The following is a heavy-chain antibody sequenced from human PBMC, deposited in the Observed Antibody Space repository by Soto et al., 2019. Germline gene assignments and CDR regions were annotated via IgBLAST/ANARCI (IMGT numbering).Heavy chain of an antibody. D-gene: IGHD2-21*02. Sequence: ASVKVSCKASGYSFTDYHIHWVRQAPGQGLEWLGRINPKSGGTSTAQKFQGWVTMTTDTSISTASMEVTSLRPEDTAVYYCARVQMGPRRDFMDVWGQGTRVTVSS. CDR1: GYSFTDYH. CDR3: ARVQMGPRRDFMDV. V-gene: IGHV1-2*04. CDR2: INPKSGGT. J-gene: IGHJ6*02.